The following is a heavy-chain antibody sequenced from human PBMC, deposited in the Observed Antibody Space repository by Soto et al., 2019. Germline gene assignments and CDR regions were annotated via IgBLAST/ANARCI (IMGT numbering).Heavy chain of an antibody. D-gene: IGHD2-15*01. CDR3: ARAGEYCSGGSCYSLDY. CDR1: GYTFTSYY. J-gene: IGHJ4*02. CDR2: INPSGGST. Sequence: ASVKVSCKASGYTFTSYYMHWVRQAPGQGLEWMGIINPSGGSTSYAQKFQGRVTMTRDTSTSTVYMELSSLRSEDTAVYYCARAGEYCSGGSCYSLDYWGQGTLVTVSS. V-gene: IGHV1-46*01.